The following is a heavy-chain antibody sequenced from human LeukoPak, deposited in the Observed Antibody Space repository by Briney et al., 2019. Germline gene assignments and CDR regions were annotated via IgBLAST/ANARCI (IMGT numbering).Heavy chain of an antibody. D-gene: IGHD6-19*01. J-gene: IGHJ4*02. Sequence: PGRSLRLSCAASGFTFSSYAMHWVRQAPGKGLEWVAVISYDGSNKYYADSVKGRFTISRDNSKNTLYLQMNSLRAEDTAVYYCARDGYSSGWYKLGADYWGQGTLVTLSS. CDR2: ISYDGSNK. CDR3: ARDGYSSGWYKLGADY. CDR1: GFTFSSYA. V-gene: IGHV3-30*04.